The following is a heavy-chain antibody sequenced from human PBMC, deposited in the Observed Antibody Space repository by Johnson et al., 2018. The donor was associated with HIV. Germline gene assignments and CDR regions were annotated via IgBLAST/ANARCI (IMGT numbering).Heavy chain of an antibody. CDR1: GFAFSHYG. CDR3: AKDEALGWELDPDAFDI. D-gene: IGHD1-26*01. Sequence: QVQLVESGGGVVQPGGSLRLSCAASGFAFSHYGMHWARQAPGKRLEWVAFIRYDGNSKYYVDSVKGRFTFSRDNAKNSLYLQMNSLRAEDTAVYYCAKDEALGWELDPDAFDIWGQGTMVTVSS. CDR2: IRYDGNSK. J-gene: IGHJ3*02. V-gene: IGHV3-30*02.